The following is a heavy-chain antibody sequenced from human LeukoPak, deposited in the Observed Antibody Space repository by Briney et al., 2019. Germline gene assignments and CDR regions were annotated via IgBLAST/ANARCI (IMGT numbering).Heavy chain of an antibody. CDR3: ARDLELGVVTEDV. CDR2: IWYDGSNK. D-gene: IGHD3-3*01. CDR1: GFTFSSYG. J-gene: IGHJ6*02. Sequence: PGRSLRLSCAASGFTFSSYGMHWVRQAPGKGLEWVAVIWYDGSNKYYADSVKGRFTISRDNAKNSLYLQMNSLRAEDTAVYYCARDLELGVVTEDVWGQGTTVTVSS. V-gene: IGHV3-33*01.